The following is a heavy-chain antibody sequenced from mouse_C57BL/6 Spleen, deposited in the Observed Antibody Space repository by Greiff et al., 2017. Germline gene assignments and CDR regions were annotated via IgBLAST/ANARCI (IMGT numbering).Heavy chain of an antibody. CDR2: IDPNSGGT. V-gene: IGHV1-72*01. Sequence: VKLQQPGAELVKPGASVQLSCKASGYTFTSYWMHWVKQRPGRGLGWIGRIDPNSGGTKYNEKFKSKATLTVDKPSSTAYMQLSSLTSEDSAVYYCARRYGNYYFDYWSQGTTLTVSS. CDR3: ARRYGNYYFDY. CDR1: GYTFTSYW. J-gene: IGHJ2*01. D-gene: IGHD2-1*01.